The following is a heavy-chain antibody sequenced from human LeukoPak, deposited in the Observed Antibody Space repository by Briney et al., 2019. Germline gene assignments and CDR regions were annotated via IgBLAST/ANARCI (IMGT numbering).Heavy chain of an antibody. CDR2: IYSGGST. J-gene: IGHJ4*02. CDR3: ARGMIVGYYYFDY. V-gene: IGHV3-66*01. CDR1: GFTFSSYA. D-gene: IGHD3-22*01. Sequence: GGSLRLSCAASGFTFSSYAMSWVRQAPGKGLEWVSVIYSGGSTYYADSVKGRFTISRDNSKNTLYLQMNSLRAEDTAVYYCARGMIVGYYYFDYWGQGTLVTVSS.